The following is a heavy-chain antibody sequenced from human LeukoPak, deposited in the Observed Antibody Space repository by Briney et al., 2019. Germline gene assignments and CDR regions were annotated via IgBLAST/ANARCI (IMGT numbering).Heavy chain of an antibody. CDR3: AKGSKLLLFTRDHYMAV. J-gene: IGHJ6*03. CDR1: GSTFSSCG. Sequence: TGGSLRLSCGTSGSTFSSCGMHWVRQAPGKGLEWVAFIRHDGSNKYYADSVKGRFTISRDNSKNTLYLQVNSLRAADTAVYYCAKGSKLLLFTRDHYMAVWGKGTTVTISS. V-gene: IGHV3-30*02. D-gene: IGHD2/OR15-2a*01. CDR2: IRHDGSNK.